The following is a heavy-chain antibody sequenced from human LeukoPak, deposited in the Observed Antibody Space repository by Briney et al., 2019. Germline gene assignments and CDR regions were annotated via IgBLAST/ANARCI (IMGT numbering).Heavy chain of an antibody. CDR3: AKEASVLSGDYMDL. J-gene: IGHJ6*03. V-gene: IGHV3-23*01. D-gene: IGHD3-16*02. Sequence: PGGSLRLSCAASGVTFSGYAMSWVRQAPGKGLEWVSGIGGSGGSTYYADSVKGRFTISRDNSKTTLYLQMNSLRAEDTAVYYWAKEASVLSGDYMDLWGKGTTVTVSS. CDR2: IGGSGGST. CDR1: GVTFSGYA.